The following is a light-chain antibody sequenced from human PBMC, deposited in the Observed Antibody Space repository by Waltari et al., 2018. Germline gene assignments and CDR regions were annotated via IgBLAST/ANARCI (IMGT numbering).Light chain of an antibody. CDR3: QQNNSWPYP. V-gene: IGKV3-15*01. J-gene: IGKJ2*01. Sequence: EIVMTQSPATLSVSPGERVTLSCRASQSVSSNLAWYQQKPGQAPRLLIYGASTRATGIPARFSGSGSGTEFTLTISSMQSEDFAVYYCQQNNSWPYPFGQGTKLEIK. CDR1: QSVSSN. CDR2: GAS.